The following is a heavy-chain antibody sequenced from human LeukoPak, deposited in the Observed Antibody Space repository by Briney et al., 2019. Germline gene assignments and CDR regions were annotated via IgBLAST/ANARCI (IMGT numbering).Heavy chain of an antibody. V-gene: IGHV3-30*18. CDR2: ISYGGSNK. CDR3: AKEGLGSSWYPNYFDY. CDR1: GFTLSAYA. J-gene: IGHJ4*02. D-gene: IGHD6-13*01. Sequence: GGSLRLSCAASGFTLSAYAMHWVRQAPGKGLEWVALISYGGSNKFYADFVKGRFTISRDSSKNTLYLQVNSLRAEDTAVYYCAKEGLGSSWYPNYFDYWGQGTLVTVSS.